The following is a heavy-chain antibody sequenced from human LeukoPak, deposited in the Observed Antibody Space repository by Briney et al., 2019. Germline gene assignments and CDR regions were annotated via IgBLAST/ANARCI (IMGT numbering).Heavy chain of an antibody. CDR2: INPNGGDT. J-gene: IGHJ4*02. D-gene: IGHD2-2*01. CDR1: GYTFTSYA. Sequence: ASVKVSCKASGYTFTSYAMNWVRQAPGQGLEWMGRINPNGGDTNIAQRFQGRVTMTSDTSISTAYMELSRLRSDDTAFYYCARDYCSSTSCLFDYWGQGSLVTVSS. CDR3: ARDYCSSTSCLFDY. V-gene: IGHV1-2*06.